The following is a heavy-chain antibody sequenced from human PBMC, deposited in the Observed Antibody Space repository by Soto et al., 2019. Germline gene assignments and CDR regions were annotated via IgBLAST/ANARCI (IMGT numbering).Heavy chain of an antibody. J-gene: IGHJ4*02. V-gene: IGHV3-23*01. Sequence: GGSLRLSCAASGFTFSSYAMSWVRQAPGKGLEWVSAISGSGGSTYYADSVKGRFTISRDNSKNTLYLQMNSLRAEDTAVYYCAENGLNLWFGELFLWGQGTLVTVSS. CDR2: ISGSGGST. D-gene: IGHD3-10*01. CDR3: AENGLNLWFGELFL. CDR1: GFTFSSYA.